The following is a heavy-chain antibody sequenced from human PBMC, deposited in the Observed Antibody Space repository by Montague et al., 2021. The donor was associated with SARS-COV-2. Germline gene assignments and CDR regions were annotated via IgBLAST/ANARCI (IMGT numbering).Heavy chain of an antibody. V-gene: IGHV4-34*01. CDR2: INHTGST. Sequence: SETLSLTCAVYGGSFSNKYWTWIRQPPGKRLEWIGEINHTGSTNYKPSLKRRVTISVDTSKNQFSLKVSSVTAADTAVYYCARGLMSGSYYLGLDYWGQGTLVTVSS. D-gene: IGHD1-26*01. CDR1: GGSFSNKY. J-gene: IGHJ4*02. CDR3: ARGLMSGSYYLGLDY.